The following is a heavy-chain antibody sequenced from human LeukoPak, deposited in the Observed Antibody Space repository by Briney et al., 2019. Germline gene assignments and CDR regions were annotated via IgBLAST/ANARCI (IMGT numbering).Heavy chain of an antibody. Sequence: SETLSLTCTVSGGSISSGGYYWSWIRQHPGQGLEWIGYIYYSGSTYYNPSLKSRVTISVDTSKNQFSVRLSSVTAADTAVYYCARDHGDYYYYYMDVWGKGTTVTVSS. D-gene: IGHD3-16*01. V-gene: IGHV4-31*03. CDR3: ARDHGDYYYYYMDV. CDR2: IYYSGST. CDR1: GGSISSGGYY. J-gene: IGHJ6*03.